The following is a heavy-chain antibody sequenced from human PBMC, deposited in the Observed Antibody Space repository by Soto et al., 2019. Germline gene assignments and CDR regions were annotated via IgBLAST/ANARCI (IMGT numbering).Heavy chain of an antibody. Sequence: EVQLVESGGGLVQPGGALRLSCAASGFTCSRYWMHWVRQAPGEGLMWVSRINSDGRMTSYADSVKGRFTISRDNAKHTVYLHMTSLRAEDTARYYCVRGNDQYNTLTYSYYDQWCQGTLVTVSS. CDR2: INSDGRMT. J-gene: IGHJ5*02. CDR1: GFTCSRYW. D-gene: IGHD4-4*01. V-gene: IGHV3-74*01. CDR3: VRGNDQYNTLTYSYYDQ.